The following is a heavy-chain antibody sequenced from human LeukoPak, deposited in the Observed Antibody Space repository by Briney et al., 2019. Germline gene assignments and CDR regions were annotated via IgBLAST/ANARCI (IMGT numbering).Heavy chain of an antibody. CDR2: INPNSGGT. J-gene: IGHJ4*02. CDR1: GYTFTGYY. Sequence: ASVKVSCKASGYTFTGYYMHWVRQAPGQGLEWMGWINPNSGGTNYAQKFQGRATMTRDTSISTAYMELSRLRSDDTAVYYCATEHGIAVAGRDYWGQGTLVTVSS. V-gene: IGHV1-2*02. CDR3: ATEHGIAVAGRDY. D-gene: IGHD6-19*01.